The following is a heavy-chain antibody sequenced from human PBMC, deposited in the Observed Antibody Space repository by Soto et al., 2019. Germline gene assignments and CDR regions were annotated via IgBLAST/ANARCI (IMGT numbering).Heavy chain of an antibody. Sequence: KPSETLSLTCTVSGGSISSGDYYWSWIRQPPGKGLEWIGYIYYSGSTYYNPSLKSRVTISVDTSKNQFSLKLSSVTAADTAVYYCVRHAQWIIRAYWGQGSLVTVSS. CDR3: VRHAQWIIRAY. J-gene: IGHJ4*02. V-gene: IGHV4-30-4*01. CDR1: GGSISSGDYY. D-gene: IGHD5-12*01. CDR2: IYYSGST.